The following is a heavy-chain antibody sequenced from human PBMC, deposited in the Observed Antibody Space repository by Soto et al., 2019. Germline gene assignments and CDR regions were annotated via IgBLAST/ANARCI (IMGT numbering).Heavy chain of an antibody. V-gene: IGHV3-64D*06. Sequence: GGSLRLSGSAAGFTFSSYAMHWVRQAPGQGLEYVSAISSNGGSTYYADSVKGRFTISRDNSKITLYLQMSSLRAEDTAVYYCVKVSLGVTPYYDFWSGSPYYYYGMDVWGQGATVTVSS. CDR1: GFTFSSYA. CDR3: VKVSLGVTPYYDFWSGSPYYYYGMDV. J-gene: IGHJ6*02. D-gene: IGHD3-3*01. CDR2: ISSNGGST.